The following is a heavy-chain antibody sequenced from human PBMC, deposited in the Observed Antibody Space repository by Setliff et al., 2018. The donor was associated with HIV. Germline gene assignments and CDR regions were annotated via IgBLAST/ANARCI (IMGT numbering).Heavy chain of an antibody. CDR3: ARGGTSSNWFGP. D-gene: IGHD2-2*01. J-gene: IGHJ5*02. CDR1: GASISSNT. CDR2: IYNSVTT. Sequence: SETLSLTCIVSGASISSNTWSWIRQAPGKGLQWIGFIYNSVTTNYNPSLKSRVTISLDPSKNQFSLKLTSVTAADTAVYYCARGGTSSNWFGPWGQGTLVTVSS. V-gene: IGHV4-59*01.